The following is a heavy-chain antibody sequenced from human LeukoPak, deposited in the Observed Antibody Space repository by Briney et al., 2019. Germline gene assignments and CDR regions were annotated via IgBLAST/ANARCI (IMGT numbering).Heavy chain of an antibody. D-gene: IGHD3-10*01. V-gene: IGHV5-51*01. J-gene: IGHJ5*02. CDR3: ARHAPRDYYGSGSYSWFDP. CDR1: GYSFTIYW. CDR2: IYPGDSDT. Sequence: GESLQISCKGSGYSFTIYWSCCGRQMPGKGVEWMWIIYPGDSDTRYSPSFQGQVNISADKSISTAYLQWSSLKASDTTMYYCARHAPRDYYGSGSYSWFDPWGQGTLVTVSS.